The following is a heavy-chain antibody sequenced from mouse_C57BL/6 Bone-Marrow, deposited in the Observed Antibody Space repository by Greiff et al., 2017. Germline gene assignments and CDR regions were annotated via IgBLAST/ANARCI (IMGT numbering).Heavy chain of an antibody. D-gene: IGHD1-1*01. CDR1: GFTFSDYY. CDR2: ISNGGGST. J-gene: IGHJ1*03. V-gene: IGHV5-12*01. Sequence: EVQLQESGGGLVQPGGSLKLSCAASGFTFSDYYMYWVRQTPEKRLEWVAYISNGGGSTYYPDTVKGRFTISRDNAKNTLYLQMSRLKSEDTAMYYCARHGDYGSRVDFDVWGTGTTVTVSS. CDR3: ARHGDYGSRVDFDV.